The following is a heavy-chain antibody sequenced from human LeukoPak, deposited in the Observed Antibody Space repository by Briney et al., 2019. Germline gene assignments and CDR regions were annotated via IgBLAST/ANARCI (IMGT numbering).Heavy chain of an antibody. CDR1: GGSISSYY. D-gene: IGHD3-16*01. CDR2: IYYSGST. Sequence: SETLSLTCTVSGGSISSYYWSWIRQPPGKGLEWIRYIYYSGSTNYNPSLKSRVTISVDTSKKQFSLKLTSVTVADTAVYYCARETSQKGAHYMDVWGKGTTVTISS. CDR3: ARETSQKGAHYMDV. V-gene: IGHV4-59*01. J-gene: IGHJ6*03.